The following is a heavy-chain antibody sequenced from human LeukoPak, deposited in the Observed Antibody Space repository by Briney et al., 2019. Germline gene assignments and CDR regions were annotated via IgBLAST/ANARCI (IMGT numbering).Heavy chain of an antibody. D-gene: IGHD3-10*01. J-gene: IGHJ3*02. Sequence: PGGSLRLSXAASGFTFSSYWMHWVRQAPGKGLVWVSRINSDGSSTSYADSVKGRFTISRDNAKNTLYLQMNSLRAEDTAVYYCARALGVYAFDIWGQGTMVTVSS. V-gene: IGHV3-74*01. CDR1: GFTFSSYW. CDR2: INSDGSST. CDR3: ARALGVYAFDI.